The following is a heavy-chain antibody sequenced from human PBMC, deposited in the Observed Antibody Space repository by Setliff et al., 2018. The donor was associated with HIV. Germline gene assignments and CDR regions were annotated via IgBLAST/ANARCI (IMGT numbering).Heavy chain of an antibody. Sequence: GASVKVSCKASGGTFSSYAISWVRQAPGQGLEWMGWISAYSGNTNYAQKFQGRLTMTRDTSTNTVYMELSSLRSEDTAVYYCARLPQRSCCEFDYWGQGTLVTVSS. J-gene: IGHJ4*02. CDR3: ARLPQRSCCEFDY. CDR1: GGTFSSYA. V-gene: IGHV1-18*01. CDR2: ISAYSGNT. D-gene: IGHD2-15*01.